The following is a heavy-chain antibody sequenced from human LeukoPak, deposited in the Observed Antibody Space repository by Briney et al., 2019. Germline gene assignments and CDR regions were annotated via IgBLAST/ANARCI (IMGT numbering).Heavy chain of an antibody. CDR1: GGSFSGYY. J-gene: IGHJ4*02. Sequence: KPSETLSLTCAVYGGSFSGYYWSWIRQPPGKGLEWIGEINHGGSTNYNPSLKSRVTMSVDTSKNQFSLKLSSVTAADTAVYYCAISGSPSNYFDYWGQGTLVTVSS. CDR2: INHGGST. D-gene: IGHD1-26*01. V-gene: IGHV4-34*01. CDR3: AISGSPSNYFDY.